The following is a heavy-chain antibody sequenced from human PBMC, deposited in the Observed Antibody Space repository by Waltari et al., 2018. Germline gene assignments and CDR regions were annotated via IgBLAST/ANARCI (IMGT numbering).Heavy chain of an antibody. V-gene: IGHV1-8*01. D-gene: IGHD2-2*03. J-gene: IGHJ6*02. CDR1: GYTFTSYD. CDR2: MNPNSGNT. Sequence: QVQLVQSGAEVKKPGASVKVSCKASGYTFTSYDINWVRQATGQGLEWMGWMNPNSGNTGYAQKFQGEATMTRNTSISTAYMWLSSLRSEDTAVYYCARGRASRNLDIVVVPAAWIPARNGYYYYGMDVWGQGTTVTVSS. CDR3: ARGRASRNLDIVVVPAAWIPARNGYYYYGMDV.